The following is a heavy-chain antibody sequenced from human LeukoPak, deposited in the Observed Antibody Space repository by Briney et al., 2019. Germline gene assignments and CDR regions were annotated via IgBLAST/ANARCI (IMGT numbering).Heavy chain of an antibody. J-gene: IGHJ4*02. D-gene: IGHD5-24*01. CDR1: GGSISSYY. Sequence: PSETLSLTCTVSGGSISSYYWSWIRQLAGKGLEWIGRIYTSGSTNYNPSLKSRVTMSVDTSKNQFSLKLSSVTAADTAVYYCAGVGRGYNYDYWGQETLATVSS. CDR2: IYTSGST. V-gene: IGHV4-4*07. CDR3: AGVGRGYNYDY.